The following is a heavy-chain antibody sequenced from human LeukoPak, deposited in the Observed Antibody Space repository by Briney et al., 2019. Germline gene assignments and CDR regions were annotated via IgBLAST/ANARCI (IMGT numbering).Heavy chain of an antibody. CDR3: AKYSSSWYGGDWFDP. J-gene: IGHJ5*02. CDR1: GFTFSSYA. D-gene: IGHD6-13*01. V-gene: IGHV3-23*01. CDR2: ISGSGGST. Sequence: GGSLRLSCAASGFTFSSYAMSWVRQAPGKGLEWVSAISGSGGSTYYADSVKGRFTISRDNSKNTLYLQMNSLRADDTAIYYCAKYSSSWYGGDWFDPWGQGTLVTVAS.